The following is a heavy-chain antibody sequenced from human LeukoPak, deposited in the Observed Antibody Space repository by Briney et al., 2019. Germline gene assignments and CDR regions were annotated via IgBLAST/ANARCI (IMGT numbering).Heavy chain of an antibody. CDR3: ARPDDSESFYRANHY. CDR2: ISKDGNNK. J-gene: IGHJ4*02. CDR1: GFSFNSYA. Sequence: GGSLRLSCVASGFSFNSYALHWVRQAPGKGLEWVAVISKDGNNKYYADSVKGRFTISRDNSNNTLSLQMNGLRVGDTAIYHCARPDDSESFYRANHYWGRGTLVTVS. D-gene: IGHD3-10*01. V-gene: IGHV3-30-3*01.